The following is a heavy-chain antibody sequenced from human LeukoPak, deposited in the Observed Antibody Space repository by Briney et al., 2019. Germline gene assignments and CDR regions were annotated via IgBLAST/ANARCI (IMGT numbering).Heavy chain of an antibody. J-gene: IGHJ4*02. V-gene: IGHV3-30*03. CDR3: ARSKSPRLAVFDY. Sequence: GGSLRLSCAASGFTFSSYGMHWVRQAPGKGLEWVAVISYDGSNKYYADSVKGRFTISRDNSKNTLYLQMNSLRAEDTAVYYCARSKSPRLAVFDYWGQGTLVTVSS. CDR2: ISYDGSNK. CDR1: GFTFSSYG. D-gene: IGHD6-25*01.